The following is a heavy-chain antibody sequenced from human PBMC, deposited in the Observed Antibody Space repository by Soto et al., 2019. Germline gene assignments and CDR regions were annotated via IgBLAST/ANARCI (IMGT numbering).Heavy chain of an antibody. V-gene: IGHV4-34*01. Sequence: SETLSLTCAVYGGSFSGYYWSWIRQPPGKGLEWIGEINHSGSTNYNPSLKSRVTISVDTSKNQFSLKLSSVTAADTAVYYCARGYYDFWSGYWAYYYYGMDVSGQGTTVNVSS. CDR2: INHSGST. J-gene: IGHJ6*02. D-gene: IGHD3-3*01. CDR1: GGSFSGYY. CDR3: ARGYYDFWSGYWAYYYYGMDV.